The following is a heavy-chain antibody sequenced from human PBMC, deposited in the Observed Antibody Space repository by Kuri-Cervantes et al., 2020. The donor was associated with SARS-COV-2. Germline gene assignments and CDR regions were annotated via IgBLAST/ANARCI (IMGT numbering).Heavy chain of an antibody. J-gene: IGHJ6*03. Sequence: ASVKVSCKASGYSFTSYYINWVRQAPGQGLEWMGWINVNNIATSYAQKFQGRVTMTRDTSVLTAYMELSSLRSDDTAVFYCARSPSAITNSYNYYYYMDVWGKGTAVTVSS. D-gene: IGHD2-2*01. CDR1: GYSFTSYY. CDR3: ARSPSAITNSYNYYYYMDV. CDR2: INVNNIAT. V-gene: IGHV1-2*02.